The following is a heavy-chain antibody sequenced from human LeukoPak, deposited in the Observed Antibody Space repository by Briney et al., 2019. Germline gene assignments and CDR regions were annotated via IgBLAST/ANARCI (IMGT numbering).Heavy chain of an antibody. CDR1: GFTFSSSC. CDR2: ISISGGSA. V-gene: IGHV3-23*01. CDR3: AKLEASVDY. Sequence: GGSLRLSCAASGFTFSSSCMTWVRQAPGKGLEWVSSISISGGSAYYTDSVKGRFTISRDKSKNTLFLQMNSLRPDDTAVYYCAKLEASVDYWGQGTLVTVSS. J-gene: IGHJ4*02.